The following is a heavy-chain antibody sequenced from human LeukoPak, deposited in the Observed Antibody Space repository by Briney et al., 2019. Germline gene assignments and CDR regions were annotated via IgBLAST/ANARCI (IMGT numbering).Heavy chain of an antibody. CDR3: ARPLIIAVAGRTPTVGY. J-gene: IGHJ4*02. V-gene: IGHV1-2*02. CDR1: GYTFTCYY. D-gene: IGHD6-19*01. Sequence: ASVKLSCTSSGYTFTCYYMHWVRQAPGQGLGWMGWVNPNSGGTNNAQKFPGRVTMTRDTDISTADMELSRLRCDGTAVYYCARPLIIAVAGRTPTVGYWGQGTLVTVSS. CDR2: VNPNSGGT.